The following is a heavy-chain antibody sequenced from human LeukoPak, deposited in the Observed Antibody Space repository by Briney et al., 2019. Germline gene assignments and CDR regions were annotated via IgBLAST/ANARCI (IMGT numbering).Heavy chain of an antibody. Sequence: GGSLRLSCAASGFTFSSYAMSWVRQAPGKGLEWVSAISGSGGSTYYADSVKGRFIISRDNSKNTLYLQMNSLRAEDTAVYYCAKDIWDSYYDFWSGYYTSVDYWGQGTLVTVSS. CDR2: ISGSGGST. D-gene: IGHD3-3*01. V-gene: IGHV3-23*01. CDR3: AKDIWDSYYDFWSGYYTSVDY. J-gene: IGHJ4*02. CDR1: GFTFSSYA.